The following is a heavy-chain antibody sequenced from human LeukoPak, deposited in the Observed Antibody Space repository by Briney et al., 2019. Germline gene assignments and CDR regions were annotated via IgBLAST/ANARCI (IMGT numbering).Heavy chain of an antibody. J-gene: IGHJ4*02. CDR2: ISPSNGNT. CDR1: GYTFSTYH. V-gene: IGHV1-46*01. D-gene: IGHD3-16*01. CDR3: VREASGGYFDY. Sequence: ATVKVSCKAPGYTFSTYHMNWVRQAPGQGLEWMGTISPSNGNTNYAQSFRGRVTMTRDTSTSTVYMELTSLTSEDTAVYYCVREASGGYFDYWGQGTQVTVSS.